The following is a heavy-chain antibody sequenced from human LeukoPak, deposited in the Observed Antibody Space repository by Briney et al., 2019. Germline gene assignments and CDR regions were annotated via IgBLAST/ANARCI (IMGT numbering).Heavy chain of an antibody. Sequence: GGSLRLSCAASGFTFSCYEMNWVRQAPGKGLEWVSYISSSGSTIYYADSVKGRFTISRDNAKDSLYLQMNSLRAEDTAMYYCARTEKYFGSGSYDCWGQGTLVTVSS. CDR3: ARTEKYFGSGSYDC. CDR2: ISSSGSTI. J-gene: IGHJ4*02. CDR1: GFTFSCYE. V-gene: IGHV3-48*03. D-gene: IGHD3-10*01.